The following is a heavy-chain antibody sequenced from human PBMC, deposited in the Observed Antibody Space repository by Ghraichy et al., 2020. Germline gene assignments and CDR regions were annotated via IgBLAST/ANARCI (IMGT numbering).Heavy chain of an antibody. Sequence: GESLNISCAASGVTLNNYVVSWVRQAPGKGLEWVSHIRGSGLSTYYGDSVRGRFSIARDNSKNTLYLQMNSLRAEDTAVYYCAKDLSWPGGSAFWGPGTLVTVSS. CDR2: IRGSGLST. D-gene: IGHD1-26*01. J-gene: IGHJ4*02. V-gene: IGHV3-23*01. CDR1: GVTLNNYV. CDR3: AKDLSWPGGSAF.